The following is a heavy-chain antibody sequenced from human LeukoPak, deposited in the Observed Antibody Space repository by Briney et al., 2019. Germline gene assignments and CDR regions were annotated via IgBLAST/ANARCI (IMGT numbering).Heavy chain of an antibody. J-gene: IGHJ6*03. CDR2: IIPIFGTA. D-gene: IGHD2-2*01. V-gene: IGHV1-69*13. Sequence: ASVKVSCKASGGTFSSYAISWVRQAPGQGLEWMGGIIPIFGTANYAQKFQGRVTITADESTSTAYMELSSLRSEDTAVYYCARGQTPDCSSTSCYSLRWLNYYYYYMDVWGKGTTVTVSS. CDR1: GGTFSSYA. CDR3: ARGQTPDCSSTSCYSLRWLNYYYYYMDV.